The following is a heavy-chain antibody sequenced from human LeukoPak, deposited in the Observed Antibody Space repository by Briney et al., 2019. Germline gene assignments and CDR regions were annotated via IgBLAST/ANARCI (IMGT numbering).Heavy chain of an antibody. CDR3: ARETLGEGSYDFWSGYYRPPDY. Sequence: GASVKVSCKASGYTFTSYYMHWVRQAPGQGLEWMGIINPSGGSTSYAQKFQGRVTMTRDTSTSTVYMELSSLRSEDTAVYYCARETLGEGSYDFWSGYYRPPDYWGQGTLVTVSS. V-gene: IGHV1-46*01. J-gene: IGHJ4*02. D-gene: IGHD3-3*01. CDR1: GYTFTSYY. CDR2: INPSGGST.